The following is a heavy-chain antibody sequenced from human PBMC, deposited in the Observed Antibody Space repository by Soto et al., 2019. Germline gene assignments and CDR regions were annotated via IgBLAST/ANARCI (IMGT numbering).Heavy chain of an antibody. CDR2: IDPSDSYT. CDR1: GYSFTSYW. V-gene: IGHV5-10-1*01. J-gene: IGHJ6*02. Sequence: PGESLKISCKGSGYSFTSYWISWVRQMPGKGLEWMGRIDPSDSYTNYSPSFQGHVTISADKSISTAYLQWSSLKASDTAMYYCARRRVGADLYYYYGMDVWGQGTTVTVSS. CDR3: ARRRVGADLYYYYGMDV. D-gene: IGHD1-26*01.